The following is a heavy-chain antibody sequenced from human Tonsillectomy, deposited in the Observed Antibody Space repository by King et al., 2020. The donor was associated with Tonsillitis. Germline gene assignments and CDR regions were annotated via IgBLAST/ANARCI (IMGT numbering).Heavy chain of an antibody. CDR1: GGTFSSYA. J-gene: IGHJ4*02. Sequence: QLVQSGAEVKKPGSSVKVSCKASGGTFSSYAISWVRQAPGQGLEWMGGSIPIFGTANYAQKFQGRVTITADKSTSTAYMELSSLRSEDTAVYYCARGPLGVTQYARLSYYFDYWGQGTLVTVSS. D-gene: IGHD2-21*02. CDR2: SIPIFGTA. CDR3: ARGPLGVTQYARLSYYFDY. V-gene: IGHV1-69*06.